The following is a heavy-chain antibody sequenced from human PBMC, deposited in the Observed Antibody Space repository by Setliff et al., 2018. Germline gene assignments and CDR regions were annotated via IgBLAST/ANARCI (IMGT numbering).Heavy chain of an antibody. CDR1: GGSFSGYY. J-gene: IGHJ5*02. Sequence: PSETLSLTCAVYGGSFSGYYWSWIRQPPGKGLEWIGEINHTGSTNYSPSLKSRVTISVDTSKNQFSLKLTSVTAADTAVYYCARGYCSSPSCFFAGWFDPWGRGTLVTVPQ. CDR2: INHTGST. CDR3: ARGYCSSPSCFFAGWFDP. V-gene: IGHV4-34*01. D-gene: IGHD2-2*01.